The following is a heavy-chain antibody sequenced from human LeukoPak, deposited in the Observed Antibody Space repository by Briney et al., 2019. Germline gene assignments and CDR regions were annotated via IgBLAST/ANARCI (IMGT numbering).Heavy chain of an antibody. CDR1: GFPFSTYW. D-gene: IGHD6-13*01. CDR3: AGEAAAGTFYYYYYMDV. Sequence: PGGSLRLSCAASGFPFSTYWMSWVRQAPGKGLEWVANINQDGTEKYYVDSVKGRFTIFRDNAKRTLYLQMNSLRAEDTAVYYCAGEAAAGTFYYYYYMDVWGKGTTVTVSS. V-gene: IGHV3-7*01. J-gene: IGHJ6*03. CDR2: INQDGTEK.